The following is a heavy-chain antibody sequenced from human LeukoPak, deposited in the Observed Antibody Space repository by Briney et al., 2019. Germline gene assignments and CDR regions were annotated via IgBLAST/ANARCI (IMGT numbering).Heavy chain of an antibody. V-gene: IGHV3-53*04. CDR2: IYSGGGT. CDR1: GFTVSNNY. D-gene: IGHD6-13*01. J-gene: IGHJ5*02. Sequence: TGGSLRLSCSASGFTVSNNYMSWVRQAPGKGLEWVSIIYSGGGTNYADSVKGRFTISRNNSKNTLYLQMSSLRPDDTAVYYCARGLQQQLGWFDPWGQGTLVTVSS. CDR3: ARGLQQQLGWFDP.